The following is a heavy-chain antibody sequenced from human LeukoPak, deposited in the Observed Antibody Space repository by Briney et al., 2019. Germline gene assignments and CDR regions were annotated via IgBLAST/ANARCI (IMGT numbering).Heavy chain of an antibody. D-gene: IGHD3-10*01. CDR2: VWYDGSKQ. CDR3: ARDLSYGSGEF. J-gene: IGHJ4*02. CDR1: GFTFSNYG. V-gene: IGHV3-33*01. Sequence: PGGSLRLSCAGSGFTFSNYGIYWVRQAPGKGLEWVTSVWYDGSKQLYIDSVKGRFTISRDDSKKTVFLQMNSLRAEDTAVYFCARDLSYGSGEFWGQGTLVTVSA.